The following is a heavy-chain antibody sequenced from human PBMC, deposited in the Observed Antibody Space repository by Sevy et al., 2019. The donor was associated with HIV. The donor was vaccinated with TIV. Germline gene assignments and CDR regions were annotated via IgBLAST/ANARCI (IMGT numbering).Heavy chain of an antibody. CDR3: ARDAYYYDSSGYYLDSYFDY. D-gene: IGHD3-22*01. CDR2: IWYDGSNK. CDR1: GFTFSSYG. V-gene: IGHV3-33*01. J-gene: IGHJ4*02. Sequence: GGSLRLSCAASGFTFSSYGMHWVRQAPGKGLEWLAVIWYDGSNKYYADSVKGRFTISRDNSKNTLYLQMNSLRAEDTAVYYCARDAYYYDSSGYYLDSYFDYWGQGTLVTVSS.